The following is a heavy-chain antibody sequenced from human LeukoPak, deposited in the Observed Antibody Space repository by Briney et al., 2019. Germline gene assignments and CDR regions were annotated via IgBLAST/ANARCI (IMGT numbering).Heavy chain of an antibody. Sequence: ASVKVSCKASGYTFTSYGISWVRQAPGQGLEWMGWISAYNGNTNYAQKLQGRVTMTTDTSTSTAYMELRSLRSDDTAVYYCARYFDSSGRDVFDIWGQGTLVTVSS. CDR2: ISAYNGNT. CDR3: ARYFDSSGRDVFDI. V-gene: IGHV1-18*01. D-gene: IGHD3-22*01. J-gene: IGHJ3*02. CDR1: GYTFTSYG.